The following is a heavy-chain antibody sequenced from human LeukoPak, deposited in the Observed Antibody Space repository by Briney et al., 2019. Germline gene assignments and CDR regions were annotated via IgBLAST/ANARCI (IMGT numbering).Heavy chain of an antibody. J-gene: IGHJ6*02. CDR1: GFTFSSYA. V-gene: IGHV3-30-3*01. CDR2: ISYDGSKK. D-gene: IGHD3-22*01. CDR3: ARDYYDSEGYYGMDV. Sequence: GGSLRLSCAASGFTFSSYAMHWVRQAPGKGLEWVAVISYDGSKKYYADSVKGRFTISRDNSKNTLYLQMNSLRAEDTAVYYCARDYYDSEGYYGMDVWGQGTTVTVSS.